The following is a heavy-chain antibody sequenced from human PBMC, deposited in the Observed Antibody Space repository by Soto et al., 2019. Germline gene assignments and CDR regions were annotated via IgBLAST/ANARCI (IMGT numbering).Heavy chain of an antibody. J-gene: IGHJ3*02. CDR1: GYTLTNYG. CDR2: VTPYKADT. V-gene: IGHV1-18*04. CDR3: ATDGPSNSGNLYAFDI. D-gene: IGHD5-12*01. Sequence: QAQLVQSGAEVKKSGASVRVSCKASGYTLTNYGVTWVRQAPGQVLEWLGRVTPYKADTNSAQNLQGRVTMATDTSTTTAYLELRSLRSDDTAVYFCATDGPSNSGNLYAFDIWGQGTMVTVSA.